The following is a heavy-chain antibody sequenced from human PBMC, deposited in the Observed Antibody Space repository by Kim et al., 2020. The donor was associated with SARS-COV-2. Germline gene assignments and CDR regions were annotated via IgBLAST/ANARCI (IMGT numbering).Heavy chain of an antibody. CDR2: INHSGST. CDR1: GGSFSGYY. J-gene: IGHJ3*02. D-gene: IGHD3-9*01. Sequence: SETLSLTCAVYGGSFSGYYWSWIRQPPGKGLEWIGEINHSGSTNYNPSLKSRVTISVDTSKNQFSLKLSSVTAADTAVYYCASPLRTTYYDILTGYYKASAFDIWGQGTMVTVSS. CDR3: ASPLRTTYYDILTGYYKASAFDI. V-gene: IGHV4-34*01.